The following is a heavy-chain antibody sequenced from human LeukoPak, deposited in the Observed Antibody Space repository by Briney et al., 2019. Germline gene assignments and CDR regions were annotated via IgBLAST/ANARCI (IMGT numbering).Heavy chain of an antibody. J-gene: IGHJ5*02. CDR1: GYYISIGYY. CDR2: IYHSEST. CDR3: ARPHYYGGNSGGYWFDP. V-gene: IGHV4-38-2*01. Sequence: PSETLSLTRAVSGYYISIGYYWGSIRQPPGKGVEWIGSIYHSESTYYNPSLKSRVTVSVDPSKNQFSLNLSSVTAADTAVYYGARPHYYGGNSGGYWFDPWGQGTLVTVSS. D-gene: IGHD4-23*01.